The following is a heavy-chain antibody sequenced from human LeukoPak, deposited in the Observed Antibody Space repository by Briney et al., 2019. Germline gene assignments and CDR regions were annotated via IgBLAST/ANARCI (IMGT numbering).Heavy chain of an antibody. V-gene: IGHV3-64D*06. CDR3: VKGGYSSGWYADY. J-gene: IGHJ4*02. CDR1: EFTFTDYA. CDR2: ISSNGGTT. Sequence: GGSLRLSFSASEFTFTDYAMHWVRQAPGKGLEYISAISSNGGTTYYADSVKGRFTISTDNSKNTLCLQMSSLRAEDTALYYCVKGGYSSGWYADYWGQGALVTVSS. D-gene: IGHD6-19*01.